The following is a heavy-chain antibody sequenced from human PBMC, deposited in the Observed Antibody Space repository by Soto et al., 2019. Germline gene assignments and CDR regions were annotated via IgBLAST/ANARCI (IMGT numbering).Heavy chain of an antibody. Sequence: QVQLVQSGAEVKKPGASVKVSCRASGYTFTSYGISWVRHAPGEGLEWMGGISAYSGNTKYAQKLQGRVTMTTATTTSTAYMELRSLSSDDTAVYFFARRAPPMDVWGQGTTVTVSS. CDR2: ISAYSGNT. J-gene: IGHJ6*02. V-gene: IGHV1-18*01. CDR1: GYTFTSYG. CDR3: ARRAPPMDV.